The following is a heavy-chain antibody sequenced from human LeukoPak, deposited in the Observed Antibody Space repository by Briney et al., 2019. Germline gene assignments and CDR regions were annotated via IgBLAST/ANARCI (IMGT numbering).Heavy chain of an antibody. CDR1: GFTFSSYA. CDR2: ISGSGGST. Sequence: GGSLRLSCAASGFTFSSYAMSWVHQAPGKGLEWVSAISGSGGSTCYTDSVKGRFTISRDNSKSTLYLQMNSLRAEDTAVYYCAKEQNSKGYFDYCGQGTLVTVSS. D-gene: IGHD4-23*01. V-gene: IGHV3-23*01. CDR3: AKEQNSKGYFDY. J-gene: IGHJ4*02.